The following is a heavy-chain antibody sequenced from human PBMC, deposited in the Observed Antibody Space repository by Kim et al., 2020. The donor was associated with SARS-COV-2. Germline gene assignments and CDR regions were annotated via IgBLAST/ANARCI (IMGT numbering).Heavy chain of an antibody. CDR2: IYYSGST. CDR1: GGSISSGGYY. CDR3: ARASVRAYYYYGMDV. V-gene: IGHV4-31*03. J-gene: IGHJ6*02. D-gene: IGHD3-10*01. Sequence: SETLSLTCTVSGGSISSGGYYWSWIRQHPGKGLEWIGYIYYSGSTYYNPSLKSRVTISVDTSKNQFSLKLSSVTAADTAVYYCARASVRAYYYYGMDVWGQGTTVTVSS.